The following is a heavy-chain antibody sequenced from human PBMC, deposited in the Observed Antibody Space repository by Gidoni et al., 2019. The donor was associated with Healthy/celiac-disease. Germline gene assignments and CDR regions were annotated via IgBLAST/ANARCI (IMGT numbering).Heavy chain of an antibody. Sequence: QVQMGQSGAEVKKPGSSVKVSCKASGGTFSRYAISWVRQAPGQGLEWMGGIIPIFGTANYEQKFQGRVTITADESTSTAYMELSSLRSEDTAVYYCARDILKDSGSYDYWGQGTLVTVSS. J-gene: IGHJ4*02. CDR3: ARDILKDSGSYDY. CDR2: IIPIFGTA. V-gene: IGHV1-69*01. CDR1: GGTFSRYA. D-gene: IGHD1-26*01.